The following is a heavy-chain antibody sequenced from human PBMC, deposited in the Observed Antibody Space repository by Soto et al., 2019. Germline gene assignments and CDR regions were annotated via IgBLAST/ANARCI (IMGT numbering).Heavy chain of an antibody. J-gene: IGHJ3*02. CDR3: AREGAAVGSFDI. Sequence: GGSLRLSCAASGFTFSSYSMNWVRQAPGKGLEWVSSISSSSSYIYYADSVKGRFTISRDNAKNSLYLQMNSLRAEDTAVYYCAREGAAVGSFDIWGQGTMVTVSS. D-gene: IGHD6-13*01. CDR2: ISSSSSYI. CDR1: GFTFSSYS. V-gene: IGHV3-21*01.